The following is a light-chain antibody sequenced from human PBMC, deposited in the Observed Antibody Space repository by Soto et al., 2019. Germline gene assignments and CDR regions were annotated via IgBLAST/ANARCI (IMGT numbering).Light chain of an antibody. V-gene: IGKV1-39*01. CDR2: AAS. Sequence: DIQMTQSPSSPSASVGDRVTITCRASQSISSYLNWYQQKPGKAPKLLIYAASSLQSGVPSRFSGSGSGTDFTLTISSLQPEDFATYYCQQSYSTPGFGGGTKVEIK. J-gene: IGKJ4*01. CDR1: QSISSY. CDR3: QQSYSTPG.